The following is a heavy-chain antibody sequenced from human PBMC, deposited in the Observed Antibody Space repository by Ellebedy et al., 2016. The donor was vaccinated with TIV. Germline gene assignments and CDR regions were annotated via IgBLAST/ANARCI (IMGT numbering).Heavy chain of an antibody. CDR2: ITSGGST. Sequence: GESLKISCAASGFSFSSYAMCWVRQAPGKGLEWVLTITSGGSTYYADSVKGRFTSSRDNSRNTLYLQMNSLRDEDTAVYYCARDRFATLYWGQGTLVTVSS. J-gene: IGHJ4*02. CDR3: ARDRFATLY. D-gene: IGHD3-3*01. CDR1: GFSFSSYA. V-gene: IGHV3-23*01.